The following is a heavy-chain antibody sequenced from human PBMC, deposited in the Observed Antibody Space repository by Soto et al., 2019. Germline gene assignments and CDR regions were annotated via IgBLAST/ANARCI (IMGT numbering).Heavy chain of an antibody. CDR2: IIPILGIA. D-gene: IGHD3-9*01. V-gene: IGHV1-69*08. Sequence: QVQLVQSGAEVKKPGSSVKVSCKASGGTFSSYTISWVRQAPGQGLEWMGRIIPILGIANYAQKFQGRVTITADKSTSTAYMELSSLRSEDTAVYYCARDPLNYDILTGFVDAWGQGTLVTVSS. CDR1: GGTFSSYT. J-gene: IGHJ5*02. CDR3: ARDPLNYDILTGFVDA.